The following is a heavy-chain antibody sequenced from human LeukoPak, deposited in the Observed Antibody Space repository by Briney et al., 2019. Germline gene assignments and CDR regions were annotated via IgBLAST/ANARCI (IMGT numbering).Heavy chain of an antibody. V-gene: IGHV1-69*10. D-gene: IGHD6-19*01. Sequence: ASVKVSCKASGYTFTGYYMHWVRQAPGQGLEWMGWIIPILAKANYPQKFQGRVTIIADKSTSTVYMELSSLRSEDTAVYYCARDGAPEVGSGWYYFDSWGQGTLVTVSS. J-gene: IGHJ4*02. CDR2: IIPILAKA. CDR1: GYTFTGYY. CDR3: ARDGAPEVGSGWYYFDS.